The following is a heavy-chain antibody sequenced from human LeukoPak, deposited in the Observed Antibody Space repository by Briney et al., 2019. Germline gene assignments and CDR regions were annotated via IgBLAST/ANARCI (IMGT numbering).Heavy chain of an antibody. V-gene: IGHV4-59*08. CDR2: ISYSGDI. Sequence: SETLSLTCTVSGGSISPYFWSWVRQPPGRGLEWIGYISYSGDIDYNPSLKSRLSMSIDTSVYQFSLKLTSVTAADTAVYYCARLRLRLRRNGIPTPYEPVDIWGQGTVVTVSS. J-gene: IGHJ3*02. CDR1: GGSISPYF. D-gene: IGHD2-21*01. CDR3: ARLRLRLRRNGIPTPYEPVDI.